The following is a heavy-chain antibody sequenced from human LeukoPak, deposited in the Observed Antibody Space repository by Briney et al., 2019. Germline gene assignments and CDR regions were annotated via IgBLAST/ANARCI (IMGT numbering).Heavy chain of an antibody. D-gene: IGHD3-3*01. CDR2: IYTSGST. Sequence: SETLSLTCTVSGGSISSYYWCWIRQPAGKGLEWIGRIYTSGSTNYNPSLKSRVTMSVDTSKNQFSLKLSSVTAADTAVYYCARADYDFWSGYYFWDYWGQGTLVTVSS. CDR3: ARADYDFWSGYYFWDY. CDR1: GGSISSYY. V-gene: IGHV4-4*07. J-gene: IGHJ4*02.